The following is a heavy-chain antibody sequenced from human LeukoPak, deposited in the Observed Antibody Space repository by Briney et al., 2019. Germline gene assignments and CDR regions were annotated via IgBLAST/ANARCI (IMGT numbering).Heavy chain of an antibody. CDR1: GFTFSSYS. V-gene: IGHV3-21*01. CDR2: ISSSSSYI. D-gene: IGHD1-26*01. CDR3: ASGKYSWSYLGAFDI. Sequence: GGSLRLSCAASGFTFSSYSMNWVRQAPGKGLEWVSSISSSSSYIYYADSVKGRFTISRDNAKNSLYLQMNSLRSEDTAVYYCASGKYSWSYLGAFDIWGQGTMVTVSS. J-gene: IGHJ3*02.